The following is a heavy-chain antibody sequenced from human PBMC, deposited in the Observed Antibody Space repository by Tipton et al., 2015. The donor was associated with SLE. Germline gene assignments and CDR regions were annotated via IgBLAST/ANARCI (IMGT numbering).Heavy chain of an antibody. Sequence: SLRLSCAASGFTFSSYGMHWVRQAPGKGLEWVAFIRYDGSNKYYADSVKGRFTISRDNSKNTLYLQMNSLRAEDTAVYYCVKEWSTPSWFDPWGQGTLVTVSS. D-gene: IGHD5/OR15-5a*01. CDR2: IRYDGSNK. J-gene: IGHJ5*02. CDR3: VKEWSTPSWFDP. CDR1: GFTFSSYG. V-gene: IGHV3-30*02.